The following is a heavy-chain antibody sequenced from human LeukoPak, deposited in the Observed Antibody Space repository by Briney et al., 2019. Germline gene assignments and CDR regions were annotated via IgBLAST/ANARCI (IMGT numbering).Heavy chain of an antibody. D-gene: IGHD2-2*01. Sequence: ASVKVSCKASGYTFTSYDINWVRQATGQGLEWMGWMNPNSGNTGYAQKFQGRVTMTRNTSISTAYMELSSLRSEDTAVYYCARDLVSQLRPRFDAFDIWGQGTMVTVSS. V-gene: IGHV1-8*01. CDR2: MNPNSGNT. J-gene: IGHJ3*02. CDR1: GYTFTSYD. CDR3: ARDLVSQLRPRFDAFDI.